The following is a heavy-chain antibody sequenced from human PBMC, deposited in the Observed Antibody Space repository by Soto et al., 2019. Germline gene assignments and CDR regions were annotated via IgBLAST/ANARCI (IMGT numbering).Heavy chain of an antibody. CDR1: GFTFSSYG. V-gene: IGHV3-30*18. CDR3: AKDRGDYDFDY. Sequence: QVQLVESGGGVVQPGRSLRLSCAASGFTFSSYGMHWVRQAPGKGLEWVAVISYDGSNKYYADSVKGRFTISRDNSKNTLYLQMNSLRAEDTAVYYCAKDRGDYDFDYWGQGTLVTVSS. CDR2: ISYDGSNK. J-gene: IGHJ4*02. D-gene: IGHD4-17*01.